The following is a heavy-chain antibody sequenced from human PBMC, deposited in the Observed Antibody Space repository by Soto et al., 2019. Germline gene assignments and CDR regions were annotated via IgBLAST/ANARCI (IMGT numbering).Heavy chain of an antibody. CDR2: ISGSGGGT. CDR1: GFTFSSYA. D-gene: IGHD2-2*01. J-gene: IGHJ4*02. V-gene: IGHV3-23*01. Sequence: PGGSLRLSCAASGFTFSSYAVNWVRQAPGKGLEWVSAISGSGGGTYYADSVKGRFTISRDNSKNTLYLQMNSLRAEDTAIYYCAKDLIPLVVPAALIDYWGQGTQVTVSS. CDR3: AKDLIPLVVPAALIDY.